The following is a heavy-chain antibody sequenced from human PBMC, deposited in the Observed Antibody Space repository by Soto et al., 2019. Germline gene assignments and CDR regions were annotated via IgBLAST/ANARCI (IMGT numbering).Heavy chain of an antibody. D-gene: IGHD5-12*01. CDR1: GGTFSSYT. V-gene: IGHV1-69*02. CDR3: ARGIRYGRHSGLGDAFDI. CDR2: IIPILGIA. J-gene: IGHJ3*02. Sequence: SVKVSCKASGGTFSSYTISWVRQAPGQGLEWMGRIIPILGIANYAQKFQGRVAITADKSTSTAYMELSSLRSEDTAVYYCARGIRYGRHSGLGDAFDIWGQGTMVTV.